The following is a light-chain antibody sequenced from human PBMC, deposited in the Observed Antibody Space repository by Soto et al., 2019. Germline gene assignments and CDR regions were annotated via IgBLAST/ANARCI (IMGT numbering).Light chain of an antibody. Sequence: EIVMTQSPATLSVSPWERATLSCRAGQSVSSNLAWYQQKPGQAPRLLIYGASTRATGIPARFSGSGSGTEFTLTISSLEPEDFAVYYCQQRSKWVTFGRGTKVDIK. CDR2: GAS. J-gene: IGKJ4*01. CDR3: QQRSKWVT. V-gene: IGKV3D-15*01. CDR1: QSVSSN.